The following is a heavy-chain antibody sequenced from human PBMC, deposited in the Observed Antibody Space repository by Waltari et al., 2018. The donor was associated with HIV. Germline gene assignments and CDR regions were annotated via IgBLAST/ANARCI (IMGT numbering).Heavy chain of an antibody. CDR3: ARDGYYYDSSGYYPSGY. CDR1: GYTFTSYY. J-gene: IGHJ4*02. V-gene: IGHV1-46*01. D-gene: IGHD3-22*01. CDR2: INPKGGST. Sequence: QVQLEQSGAEVKKPGASVKVSCKASGYTFTSYYMHWARQAPGPGLEWMGIINPKGGSTSYAQKFQGRVTMTRDTSTSTVYMELSSLRSEDTAVYYCARDGYYYDSSGYYPSGYWGQGTLVTVSS.